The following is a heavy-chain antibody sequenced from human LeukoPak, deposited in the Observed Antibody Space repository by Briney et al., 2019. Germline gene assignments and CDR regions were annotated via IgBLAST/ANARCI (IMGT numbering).Heavy chain of an antibody. CDR1: GGSIRSGDYN. Sequence: PSETLSLTCTVSGGSIRSGDYNWSWIRQPPGKGLEWIGYIYYSGSTYYNPSLKSRVTISVDTSKNQFSLKLSSVTAADTAVYYCAMMPPGPTMIVVVPVWGQGTLVTVSS. J-gene: IGHJ4*02. D-gene: IGHD3-22*01. CDR2: IYYSGST. CDR3: AMMPPGPTMIVVVPV. V-gene: IGHV4-30-4*08.